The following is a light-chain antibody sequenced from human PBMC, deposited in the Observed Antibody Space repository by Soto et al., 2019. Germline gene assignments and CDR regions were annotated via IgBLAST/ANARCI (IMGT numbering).Light chain of an antibody. CDR2: GAS. V-gene: IGKV3-15*01. CDR3: QQYNNWPWT. Sequence: EIVMTQSPATLSVSPGGRATLSCRASQSISDTLAWYQQKPGQAPRLLIHGASTRATGFPARFSGSGSGTDFTLTISSLQSEDFAVYYYQQYNNWPWTFGQETKVEIK. J-gene: IGKJ1*01. CDR1: QSISDT.